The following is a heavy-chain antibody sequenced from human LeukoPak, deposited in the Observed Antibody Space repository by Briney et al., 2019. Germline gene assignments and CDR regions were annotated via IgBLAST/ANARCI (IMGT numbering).Heavy chain of an antibody. CDR3: ASGEGRSGYSGYGPPFDI. Sequence: ASVKVSCKASGYTVTSYYMHWVRQAPGQGLEWMGIINPSGGSTSYAQKFQGRVTMTRDTSTSTVYMELSSLRSEDTAVYYCASGEGRSGYSGYGPPFDIWGQGTMVTVSS. CDR2: INPSGGST. J-gene: IGHJ3*02. V-gene: IGHV1-46*01. CDR1: GYTVTSYY. D-gene: IGHD5-12*01.